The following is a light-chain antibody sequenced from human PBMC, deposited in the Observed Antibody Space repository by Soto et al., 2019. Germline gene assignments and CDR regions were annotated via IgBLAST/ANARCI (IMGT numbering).Light chain of an antibody. CDR2: DAS. Sequence: EIVLTQSPPTLSLSPGERATLSCSTSQSVSSYFAWYQQKPGRAPRLLIYDASNRATGIPARFIGSGSGTEITLTISSLEPEYFAVYYCGQLSHWPITFGQGTRLEIK. CDR1: QSVSSY. J-gene: IGKJ5*01. CDR3: GQLSHWPIT. V-gene: IGKV3-11*01.